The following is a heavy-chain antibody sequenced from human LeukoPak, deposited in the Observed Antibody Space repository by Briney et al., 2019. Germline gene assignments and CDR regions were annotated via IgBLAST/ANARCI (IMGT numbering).Heavy chain of an antibody. V-gene: IGHV4-39*07. Sequence: SETLSLTCTVSGGSISSSSYYWGWIRQPPGKGLEWIGSIYYSGSTYYNPSLKSRVTISVDTSKNQFSLKLSSVTAADTAVYYCARTFRNWFDPWGQGTLVTVSS. J-gene: IGHJ5*02. D-gene: IGHD2/OR15-2a*01. CDR2: IYYSGST. CDR3: ARTFRNWFDP. CDR1: GGSISSSSYY.